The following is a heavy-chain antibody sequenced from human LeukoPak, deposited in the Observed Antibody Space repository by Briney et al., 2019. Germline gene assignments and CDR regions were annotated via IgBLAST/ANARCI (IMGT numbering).Heavy chain of an antibody. Sequence: GGSLRLSCAASGFTFDDYGMSWVRQAPGKGLEWLSGINWNGGSTVYADSVKGRFTISRDNAKNSLYLQMNSLRAEDTALYYCARTQTPGVGANDAFDIWGQGTMVTVSS. J-gene: IGHJ3*02. D-gene: IGHD1-26*01. CDR1: GFTFDDYG. V-gene: IGHV3-20*04. CDR2: INWNGGST. CDR3: ARTQTPGVGANDAFDI.